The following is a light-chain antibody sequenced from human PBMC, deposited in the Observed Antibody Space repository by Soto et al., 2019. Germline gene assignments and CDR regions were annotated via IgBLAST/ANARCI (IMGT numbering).Light chain of an antibody. CDR2: DVS. V-gene: IGLV2-14*03. CDR1: SSDVGGYNY. Sequence: QSVLTQPAYVSGSPGQSITISCTGTSSDVGGYNYVSWYQQHPGKAPKVIIYDVSRRPSGVSNRFSGSKSDNTASLTISGLQAEDEADYYCSSYTTSSTLYVFGTGTKVTVL. J-gene: IGLJ1*01. CDR3: SSYTTSSTLYV.